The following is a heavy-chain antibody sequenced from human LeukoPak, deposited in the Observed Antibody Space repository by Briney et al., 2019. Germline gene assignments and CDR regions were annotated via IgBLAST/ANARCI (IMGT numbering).Heavy chain of an antibody. CDR2: IIPIFGTA. J-gene: IGHJ6*04. V-gene: IGHV1-69*13. D-gene: IGHD2-2*01. CDR3: ARLYLGYCSSTSCYPGGYYGMDV. Sequence: ASVKVSFKASGGTFSSYAISWVRQAPGQGLEWMGGIIPIFGTANYAQKFQGRVTITADESTSTAYMELSSLRSEDTAVYYCARLYLGYCSSTSCYPGGYYGMDVWGKGTTVTVSS. CDR1: GGTFSSYA.